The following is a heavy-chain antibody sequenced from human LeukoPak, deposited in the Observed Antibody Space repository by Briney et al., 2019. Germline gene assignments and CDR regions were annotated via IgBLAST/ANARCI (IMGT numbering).Heavy chain of an antibody. J-gene: IGHJ6*02. CDR2: MNPNSVNT. V-gene: IGHV1-8*01. CDR1: GYTFTSYD. Sequence: ASVKVSCKASGYTFTSYDINWVRQATGHAREGMGWMNPNSVNTDYAQQSQGRVTMTRNTSISTAYMELSSLRSEDTAVYYCARGHPSGSYYNVKYYYYYYGMDVWGQGTTVTVSS. D-gene: IGHD3-10*01. CDR3: ARGHPSGSYYNVKYYYYYYGMDV.